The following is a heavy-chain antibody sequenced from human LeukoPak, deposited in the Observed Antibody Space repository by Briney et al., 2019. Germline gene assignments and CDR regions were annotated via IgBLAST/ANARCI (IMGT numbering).Heavy chain of an antibody. Sequence: GGSLRLSCAASGFTFSSYSMNWVRQAPGKGLEWVSSISSSSSYIYYADSVKGRLTISRDNAKNSLYLQMNSLRAEDTAVYYCARDWDYDSSGYPDYWGQGTLVTVSS. D-gene: IGHD3-22*01. V-gene: IGHV3-21*01. CDR2: ISSSSSYI. J-gene: IGHJ4*02. CDR3: ARDWDYDSSGYPDY. CDR1: GFTFSSYS.